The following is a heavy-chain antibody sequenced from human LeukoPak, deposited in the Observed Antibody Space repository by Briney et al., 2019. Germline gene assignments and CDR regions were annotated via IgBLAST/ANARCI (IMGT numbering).Heavy chain of an antibody. Sequence: PSETLSLTCAVYGGSFSGYYWSWILQPPGKGLEWIGEINHSGSTNYNPSLKSRVTISVDTSKNQFSLKLSSVTAADTAVYYCARGGYCSSTSCYRSYYYGMDVWGQGTTVTVSS. CDR1: GGSFSGYY. D-gene: IGHD2-2*02. V-gene: IGHV4-34*01. CDR3: ARGGYCSSTSCYRSYYYGMDV. J-gene: IGHJ6*02. CDR2: INHSGST.